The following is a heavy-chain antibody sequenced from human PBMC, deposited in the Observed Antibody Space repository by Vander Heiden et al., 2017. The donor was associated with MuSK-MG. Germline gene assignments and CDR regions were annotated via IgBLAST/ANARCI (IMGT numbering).Heavy chain of an antibody. CDR2: IRSKANSYAT. CDR3: TRSTSRWGGD. V-gene: IGHV3-73*02. J-gene: IGHJ4*02. CDR1: GFPFSGSA. Sequence: EVQLVESGGGLVQPGGSLKLSCAASGFPFSGSAMHWVRQASGKGLEWVGRIRSKANSYATAYAASVKGRFTISRDDSKNTAYLQMNSLKTEDTAVYYCTRSTSRWGGDWGQGTLVTVSS. D-gene: IGHD2-2*01.